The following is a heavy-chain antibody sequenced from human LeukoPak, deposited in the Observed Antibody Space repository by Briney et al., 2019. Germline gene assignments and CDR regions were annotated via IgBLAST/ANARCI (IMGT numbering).Heavy chain of an antibody. J-gene: IGHJ5*02. D-gene: IGHD3-10*01. CDR2: VYYTGST. V-gene: IGHV4-39*01. CDR3: ARHSGSGSLSRPFDP. Sequence: PSETLSLTCSVSGASVTSGGFYWGWLRQPPGKEPEWIATVYYTGSTYYNPSLKSRVTISIDTSKNQFSLRLTSVTATDTAVYHCARHSGSGSLSRPFDPWGQGTLLTVSS. CDR1: GASVTSGGFY.